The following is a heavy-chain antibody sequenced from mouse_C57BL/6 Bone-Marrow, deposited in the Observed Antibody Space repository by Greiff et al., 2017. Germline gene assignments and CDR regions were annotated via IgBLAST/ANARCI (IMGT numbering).Heavy chain of an antibody. CDR1: GFTFSSYA. J-gene: IGHJ2*01. V-gene: IGHV5-4*01. CDR3: ARDDVSCDY. CDR2: ISDGGSYT. D-gene: IGHD2-3*01. Sequence: EVKLVESGGGLVKPGGSLKLSCAASGFTFSSYAMSWVRQTPEKRLEWVATISDGGSYTYYPDNVKGRFTISRDNAKNNLYLQMSHLKSEDTAMYYCARDDVSCDYWGQGTTLTVSS.